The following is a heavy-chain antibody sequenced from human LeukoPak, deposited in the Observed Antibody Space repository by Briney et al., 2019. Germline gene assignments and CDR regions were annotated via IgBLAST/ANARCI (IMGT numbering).Heavy chain of an antibody. V-gene: IGHV3-30-3*01. Sequence: GGSLRLSCAASGFTFSSYAMHWVRQAPGKGLEWVAVISYDGSNKYYADSVKGRFTISRDNSKNTLYLQMNSLRAEDTAVYYCAKDMALYSSGWHPLDYWGQGTLVTVSS. D-gene: IGHD6-19*01. CDR2: ISYDGSNK. J-gene: IGHJ4*02. CDR1: GFTFSSYA. CDR3: AKDMALYSSGWHPLDY.